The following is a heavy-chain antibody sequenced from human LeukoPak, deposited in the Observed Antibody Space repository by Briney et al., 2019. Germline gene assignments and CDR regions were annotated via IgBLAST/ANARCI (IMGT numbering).Heavy chain of an antibody. CDR1: GFSFSSHG. J-gene: IGHJ6*03. Sequence: PGGSLRLSCAASGFSFSSHGMRWVRQAPGKGLEWVAVISYDGSKKDYADSVKGRFTISRDNSKSTLYLQMNSLRAEDTAVYYCARDGLYYYGSGSPLEYYYMDVWAKGPRSPSP. D-gene: IGHD3-10*01. CDR2: ISYDGSKK. V-gene: IGHV3-30*04. CDR3: ARDGLYYYGSGSPLEYYYMDV.